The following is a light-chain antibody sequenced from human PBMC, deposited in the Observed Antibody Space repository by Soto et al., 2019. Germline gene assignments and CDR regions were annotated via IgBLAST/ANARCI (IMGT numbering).Light chain of an antibody. CDR1: QGISNY. V-gene: IGKV1-27*01. Sequence: DIQMTQSPSSLSAYLGDRVTITCRASQGISNYLAWYQQKPGRLPTLLLFGASTLQAGVPARFSGSGSGTLYTLTINGLLPEDVATYYWQKYDRAPFTFGPGTKVDFK. J-gene: IGKJ3*01. CDR3: QKYDRAPFT. CDR2: GAS.